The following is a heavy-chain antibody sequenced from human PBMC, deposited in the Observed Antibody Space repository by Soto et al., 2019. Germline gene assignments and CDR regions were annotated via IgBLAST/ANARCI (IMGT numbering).Heavy chain of an antibody. CDR3: ARGLPNYSSFDS. CDR2: VSSDGSST. Sequence: EVQLVESGGGLVQPGESLRLSCAASGFTFSSYWMHWIRQAPGKGLVWVSRVSSDGSSTVYANSVKGRLTISRDNAKNTRYRQMNSLSDEDTAVYYCARGLPNYSSFDSWGQGTLVTVSS. D-gene: IGHD4-4*01. V-gene: IGHV3-74*01. CDR1: GFTFSSYW. J-gene: IGHJ4*02.